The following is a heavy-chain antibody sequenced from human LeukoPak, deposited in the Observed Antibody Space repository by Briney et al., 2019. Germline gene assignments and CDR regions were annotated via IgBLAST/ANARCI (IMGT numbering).Heavy chain of an antibody. CDR2: ISGSGGST. Sequence: GGSLRLSCAASGFTFSSYAMSWVRQAPGKGLEWVSAISGSGGSTYYADSVKGRFTISRDNSKITLYLQINSLRAEDTAVYYCAKDIYGSGSYDFDYWGQGTLVTVSS. J-gene: IGHJ4*02. CDR3: AKDIYGSGSYDFDY. CDR1: GFTFSSYA. V-gene: IGHV3-23*01. D-gene: IGHD3-10*01.